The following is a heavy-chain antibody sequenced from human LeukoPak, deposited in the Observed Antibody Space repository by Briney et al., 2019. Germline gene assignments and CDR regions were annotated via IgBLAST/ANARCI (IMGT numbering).Heavy chain of an antibody. CDR1: GFTFSSYA. D-gene: IGHD4-11*01. CDR2: ISGSGGSA. Sequence: GGSLRLSCAASGFTFSSYAMSWVRQAPGKGLEWVSAISGSGGSAYYADSVKGRFTISRDNSKNTLYLQMNSQRAEGTAVYYCAKGYDYSYFDYWGQGTLVTVSS. CDR3: AKGYDYSYFDY. J-gene: IGHJ4*02. V-gene: IGHV3-23*01.